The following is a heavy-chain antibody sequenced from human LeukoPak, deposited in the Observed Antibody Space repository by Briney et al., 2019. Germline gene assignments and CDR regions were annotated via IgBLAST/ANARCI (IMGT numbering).Heavy chain of an antibody. J-gene: IGHJ5*02. CDR2: IYYTGST. Sequence: PSETLSLTCTVSGGSISYYYWTWIRQSPGKGLEWIGQIYYTGSTYYNPSLKRRVTISVDTSRNQFSLNLTSVTAADTAVYYCARGGTYNYILSFDPWGQGTLVTVSS. V-gene: IGHV4-59*01. CDR3: ARGGTYNYILSFDP. D-gene: IGHD3-9*01. CDR1: GGSISYYY.